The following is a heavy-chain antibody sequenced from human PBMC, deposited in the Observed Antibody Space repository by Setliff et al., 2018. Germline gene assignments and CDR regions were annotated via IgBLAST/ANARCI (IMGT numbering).Heavy chain of an antibody. CDR2: IYNSGST. CDR1: GGSIINSYY. J-gene: IGHJ6*02. D-gene: IGHD3-16*01. V-gene: IGHV4-4*07. CDR3: ARSMIQRNYYCGLDV. Sequence: SETLSLTCTVSGGSIINSYYWSWIRQPAGKGLEWIGYIYNSGSTNYNPSLKSRVTMSIDTSKNQLSLKLSSVTAADTAVYYCARSMIQRNYYCGLDVWGQGTTVTVSS.